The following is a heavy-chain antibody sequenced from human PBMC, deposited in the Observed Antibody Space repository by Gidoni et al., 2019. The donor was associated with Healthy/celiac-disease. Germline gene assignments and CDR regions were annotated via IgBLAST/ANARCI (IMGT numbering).Heavy chain of an antibody. Sequence: QVQLVQSGAEVKKPGASVKVSCKASGYTFTGYSMHWVRQAPGQGLEWMGWINPNSGGTNYAQKFQGWVTMTRDTSISTAYMELSRLRSDDTAVYYCARGADYGDFRYYYGMDVWGQGTTVTVSS. J-gene: IGHJ6*02. CDR1: GYTFTGYS. CDR3: ARGADYGDFRYYYGMDV. V-gene: IGHV1-2*04. D-gene: IGHD4-17*01. CDR2: INPNSGGT.